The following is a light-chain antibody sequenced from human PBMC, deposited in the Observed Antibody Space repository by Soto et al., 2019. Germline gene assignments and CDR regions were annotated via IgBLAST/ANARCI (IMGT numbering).Light chain of an antibody. V-gene: IGKV1-5*01. CDR2: DAS. J-gene: IGKJ2*01. CDR1: QSISSW. CDR3: QQYNSYPYT. Sequence: DIQMTQSPSTLSASVGDRVTITCRASQSISSWLAWYQQKPGKAPKLLTYDASSLESGVPSRFSGSGSGTEFTLTISSLQPEDFATYYCQQYNSYPYTFGQGTKVDIK.